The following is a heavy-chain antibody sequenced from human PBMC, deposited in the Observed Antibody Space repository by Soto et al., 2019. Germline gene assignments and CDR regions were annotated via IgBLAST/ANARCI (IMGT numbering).Heavy chain of an antibody. CDR1: RFTFSNYA. V-gene: IGHV3-30-3*01. D-gene: IGHD6-13*01. Sequence: QVQLVESGGGVVQPGRSLRLTCAASRFTFSNYAMHWVRQAPGKGLEWVAIMSYDGSHKYYADSVKGRFTISSDSSENTMYLQMNSLRAEDTAVYYCARERAAPSDHYYGLDVWGQGTTVTVSS. CDR2: MSYDGSHK. CDR3: ARERAAPSDHYYGLDV. J-gene: IGHJ6*02.